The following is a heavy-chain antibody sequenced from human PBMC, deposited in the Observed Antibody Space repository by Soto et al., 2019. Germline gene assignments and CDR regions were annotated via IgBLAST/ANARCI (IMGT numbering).Heavy chain of an antibody. Sequence: DVQLVESGGGLVQPGGSLRLSCVASGFTFSNYEMNWVRQAPGRGLECVSYISSRGSIIYYADSVKGRFTISRDNAKNSLYLQMNSLRVEDTAVYYCARAIGGSYLYGLDVWGQGTTVTVSS. CDR1: GFTFSNYE. CDR2: ISSRGSII. D-gene: IGHD1-26*01. CDR3: ARAIGGSYLYGLDV. J-gene: IGHJ6*02. V-gene: IGHV3-48*03.